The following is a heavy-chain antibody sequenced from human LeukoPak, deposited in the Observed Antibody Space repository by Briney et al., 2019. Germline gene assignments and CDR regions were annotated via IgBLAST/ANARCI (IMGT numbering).Heavy chain of an antibody. CDR1: GYTFTSYA. D-gene: IGHD4-17*01. Sequence: ASVKVSCKASGYTFTSYAMNWVRQAPGQGLEWTGWINTNTGNPTYAQGFTGRFVFSLDTSVSTAYLQISSLKAEDTAVYYCARLYGDYRRYSMDVWGKGTTVTVSS. J-gene: IGHJ6*03. CDR2: INTNTGNP. V-gene: IGHV7-4-1*02. CDR3: ARLYGDYRRYSMDV.